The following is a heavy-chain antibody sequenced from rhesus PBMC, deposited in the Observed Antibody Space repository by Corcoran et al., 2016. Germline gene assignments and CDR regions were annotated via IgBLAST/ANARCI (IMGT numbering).Heavy chain of an antibody. CDR3: ARGRNTVTTSTFDY. D-gene: IGHD4-23*01. CDR2: IILLFGIT. J-gene: IGHJ4*01. Sequence: QVQLVQSGAEVKKPGASVKVSCKASGFTFGSYAISWVRQAPGQGLEWMVVIILLFGITNYAEKFQGRVTLTADTSTSTAYMELSSLRSEDTAVYYCARGRNTVTTSTFDYWGQGVLVTVSS. CDR1: GFTFGSYA. V-gene: IGHV1-198*02.